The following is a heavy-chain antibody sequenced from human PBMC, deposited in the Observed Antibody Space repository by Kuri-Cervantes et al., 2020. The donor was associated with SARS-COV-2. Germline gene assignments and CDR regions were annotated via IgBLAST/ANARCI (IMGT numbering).Heavy chain of an antibody. CDR3: ARGNSSSGFDY. V-gene: IGHV4-30-2*01. CDR1: GGSISSGGYY. J-gene: IGHJ4*02. Sequence: LRLSCTVSGGSISSGGYYWSWIRQPPGKGLEWIGYIYHSGSTYYNPSLKSRVTISVDRSKNQFSLKLSSVTAADTAVYYRARGNSSSGFDYWGQGTLVTVSS. CDR2: IYHSGST. D-gene: IGHD6-6*01.